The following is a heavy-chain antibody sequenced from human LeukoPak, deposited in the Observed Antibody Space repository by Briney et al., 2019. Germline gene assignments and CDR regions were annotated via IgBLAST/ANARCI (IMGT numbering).Heavy chain of an antibody. Sequence: VKVSCKASGGTFSSYAISWVRQAPGQGLEWMGRIIPILGIANYAQKFQGRVTITADKSTSTAYMELSSLRSEDTAVYYCARYSDGGSSDYFDYWGQGTLVTVSS. V-gene: IGHV1-69*04. CDR1: GGTFSSYA. CDR2: IIPILGIA. D-gene: IGHD4-23*01. CDR3: ARYSDGGSSDYFDY. J-gene: IGHJ4*02.